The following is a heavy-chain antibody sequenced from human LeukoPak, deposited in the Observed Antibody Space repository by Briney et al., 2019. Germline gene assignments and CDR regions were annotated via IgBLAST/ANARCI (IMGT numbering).Heavy chain of an antibody. CDR1: GFTFTTYT. Sequence: GGSLRLSCAASGFTFTTYTMSWVRQAPGKGLEWVSAISGRGGTTYYADSVKGRFTISRDNSKNTVSLQMNSLRAEDTAVYYCAKVRGAVAITFLDYWGQGTLVTVSS. V-gene: IGHV3-23*01. J-gene: IGHJ4*02. D-gene: IGHD3-22*01. CDR2: ISGRGGTT. CDR3: AKVRGAVAITFLDY.